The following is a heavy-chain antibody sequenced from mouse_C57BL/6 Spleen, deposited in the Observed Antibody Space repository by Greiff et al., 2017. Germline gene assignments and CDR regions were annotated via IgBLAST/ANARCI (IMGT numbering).Heavy chain of an antibody. D-gene: IGHD1-1*01. V-gene: IGHV5-6*01. CDR3: ARQRGDYYGSSYDWYSDV. CDR2: ISSGGSYT. J-gene: IGHJ1*03. Sequence: EVQGVESGGDLVKPGGSLKLSCAASGFTFSSYGMSWVRQTPDKRLEWVATISSGGSYTYYPDSVKGRFTISRDNAKNTLYLQMSSLKSEDTAMYYCARQRGDYYGSSYDWYSDVWGTGTTVTVSS. CDR1: GFTFSSYG.